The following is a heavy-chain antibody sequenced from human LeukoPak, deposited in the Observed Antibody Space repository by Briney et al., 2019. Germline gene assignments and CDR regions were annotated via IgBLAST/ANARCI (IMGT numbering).Heavy chain of an antibody. CDR2: ISGSGGST. D-gene: IGHD3-22*01. CDR3: AKSHIVVVITRYDY. J-gene: IGHJ4*02. CDR1: GFTFSSYA. Sequence: GGSLRLSCAASGFTFSSYAMSWVRQAPGKGLEWVSAISGSGGSTYYADSVKGRFTISRDNSKNRLYRQMNSLRAEDTAVYYCAKSHIVVVITRYDYWGQGTLVTVSS. V-gene: IGHV3-23*01.